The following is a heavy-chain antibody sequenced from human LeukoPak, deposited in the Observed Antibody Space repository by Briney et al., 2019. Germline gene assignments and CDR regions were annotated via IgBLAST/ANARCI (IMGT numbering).Heavy chain of an antibody. J-gene: IGHJ4*02. CDR3: ARVELGGSLEY. V-gene: IGHV4-30-4*01. Sequence: SETLSLTSTVSGGSISSGDYYWSWIRQPPGKGLEWIGYIYYSGSTYYNPSLKSRVTISVDTSKNQFSLKLSSVTAADTAVYYCARVELGGSLEYWGQGTLVTVSS. CDR1: GGSISSGDYY. CDR2: IYYSGST. D-gene: IGHD1-26*01.